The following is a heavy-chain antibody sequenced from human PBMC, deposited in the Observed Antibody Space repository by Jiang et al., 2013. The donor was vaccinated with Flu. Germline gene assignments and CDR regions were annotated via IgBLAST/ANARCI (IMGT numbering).Heavy chain of an antibody. CDR1: GDSVRSRSYF. J-gene: IGHJ4*02. V-gene: IGHV4-61*01. Sequence: TLSLTCTVSGDSVRSRSYFWTWIRQPPGKGLEWLGNIHYSGSTNYNPSLKSRLTVSVDTSKNQFSLRLRSVTAADTAVYYCARENSGTYLWAYFFDYWGRGSLITVSS. D-gene: IGHD1-26*01. CDR2: IHYSGST. CDR3: ARENSGTYLWAYFFDY.